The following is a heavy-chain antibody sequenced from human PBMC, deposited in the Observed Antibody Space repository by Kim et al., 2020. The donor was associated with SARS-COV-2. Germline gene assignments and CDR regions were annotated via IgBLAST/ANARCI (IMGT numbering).Heavy chain of an antibody. CDR1: GDSISTGAYY. V-gene: IGHV4-39*01. CDR3: ARKGVLGLPYYYGLDI. CDR2: IYFRGTM. J-gene: IGHJ6*01. D-gene: IGHD2-2*01. Sequence: SETLSLQCTVSGDSISTGAYYWAWFRQPPGKGLEWIGRIYFRGTMSYNPSLESRVTMSVDKSKNQFSLRLNSVTAADTAVYYCARKGVLGLPYYYGLDI.